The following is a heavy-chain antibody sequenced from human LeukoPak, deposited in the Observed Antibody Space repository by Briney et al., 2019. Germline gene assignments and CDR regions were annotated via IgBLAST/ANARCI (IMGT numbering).Heavy chain of an antibody. V-gene: IGHV1-24*01. CDR1: GYTLTELS. J-gene: IGHJ4*02. Sequence: ASVKVSCKVSGYTLTELSMHWLRQTPGKGLEWMGGFNPEDGETIYAQKFQGRVTMTEETSTDTAYMELSSLRSEDTAVYYCATGDLWLNYWGQGTLVTVSS. CDR3: ATGDLWLNY. CDR2: FNPEDGET. D-gene: IGHD5-18*01.